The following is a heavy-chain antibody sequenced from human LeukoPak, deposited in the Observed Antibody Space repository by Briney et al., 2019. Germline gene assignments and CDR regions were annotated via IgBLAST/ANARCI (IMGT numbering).Heavy chain of an antibody. Sequence: PGGSLRLSCAASGFPFNSYGIHWVRQAPGKGLEWVAVIWYDGSNKYYADSLKGRFTISRDNSKNTLYLQMNSLRAEDTAVYYCANIGNYNSRKVLYYWGQGTLVTVSS. CDR3: ANIGNYNSRKVLYY. CDR1: GFPFNSYG. V-gene: IGHV3-33*06. CDR2: IWYDGSNK. J-gene: IGHJ4*02. D-gene: IGHD1-7*01.